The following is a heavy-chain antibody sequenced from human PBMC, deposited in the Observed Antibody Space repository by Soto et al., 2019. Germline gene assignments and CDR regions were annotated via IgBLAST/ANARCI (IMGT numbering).Heavy chain of an antibody. CDR1: GYSFTSYW. D-gene: IGHD6-19*01. CDR3: ASRIAVAGTDY. J-gene: IGHJ4*02. CDR2: IDPSDSYT. Sequence: VQLVQSGAEVKKPGESLRISCKGSGYSFTSYWITWGRQMPGKGLGWMGRIDPSDSYTYFSPSFQGHVTISADKSISTAYLQWSSLKASDTAMYYCASRIAVAGTDYWGQGTLVTVSS. V-gene: IGHV5-10-1*01.